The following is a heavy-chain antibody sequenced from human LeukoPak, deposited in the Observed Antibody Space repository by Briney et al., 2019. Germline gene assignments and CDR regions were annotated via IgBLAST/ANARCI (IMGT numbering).Heavy chain of an antibody. V-gene: IGHV1-2*02. CDR3: ARDGVGYYDSSGYYYFQH. Sequence: GASVKVSCKASGYTFTGYYMHWVRQAPGQGLEWMGSINPNSGGTNYAQKFQGRVTMTRDTSISTAYMELSRLRSDDTAVYYCARDGVGYYDSSGYYYFQHWGQGTLVTVSS. D-gene: IGHD3-22*01. CDR2: INPNSGGT. CDR1: GYTFTGYY. J-gene: IGHJ1*01.